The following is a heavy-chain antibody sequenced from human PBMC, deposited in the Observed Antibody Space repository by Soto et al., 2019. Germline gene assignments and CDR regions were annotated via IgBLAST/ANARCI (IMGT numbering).Heavy chain of an antibody. J-gene: IGHJ6*02. V-gene: IGHV1-3*01. CDR3: AREGRAHTSSSYYYYYGMDV. Sequence: GASVKVSCKASGYTFTSYAMHWVRQAPGQRLEWMGWINAGNGNTKYSQKFQGRVTITRDTSASTAYMELSSLRSEDTAVYYCAREGRAHTSSSYYYYYGMDVWGQGTTVTVS. CDR1: GYTFTSYA. CDR2: INAGNGNT.